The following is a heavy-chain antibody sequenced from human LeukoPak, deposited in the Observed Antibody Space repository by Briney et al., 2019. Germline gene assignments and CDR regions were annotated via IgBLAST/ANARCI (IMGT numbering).Heavy chain of an antibody. V-gene: IGHV3-48*01. Sequence: PGGSLRLSCAASGFSFSDYNMNWVRQAPGKGLQWLSYISGSSSTMYYADSVKGRFTISRDNAKNSLYLQMNSLRAEDTAVYYCARVSIGWYSFDYWGQGTLVTVSS. CDR1: GFSFSDYN. CDR2: ISGSSSTM. D-gene: IGHD6-19*01. J-gene: IGHJ4*02. CDR3: ARVSIGWYSFDY.